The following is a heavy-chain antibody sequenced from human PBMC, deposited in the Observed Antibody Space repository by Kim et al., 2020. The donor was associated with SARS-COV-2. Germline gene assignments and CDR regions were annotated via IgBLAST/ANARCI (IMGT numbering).Heavy chain of an antibody. J-gene: IGHJ6*02. D-gene: IGHD1-26*01. CDR1: GGSISSSSYY. Sequence: SETLSLTCTVSGGSISSSSYYWGWIRQPQGKGLEWIGRIYYSGSTDYNPSLKSRVTITVDTSKNQFTLKMSSVTAADTAVYYCARHWVGATYVWGQGTTVTVSS. CDR2: IYYSGST. V-gene: IGHV4-39*01. CDR3: ARHWVGATYV.